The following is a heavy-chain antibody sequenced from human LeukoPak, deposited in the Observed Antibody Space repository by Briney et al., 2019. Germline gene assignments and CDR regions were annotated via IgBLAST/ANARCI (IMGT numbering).Heavy chain of an antibody. D-gene: IGHD6-6*01. CDR3: AKWKYSNSGIDDY. J-gene: IGHJ4*02. V-gene: IGHV3-21*04. Sequence: GGSLRLSCAVSGFTFSSDSMDWVRQAPGKGLEWVSSFGTRSTSIYHAGSVKGRFAISRDNSKNMLYLQMNSLRAEDTAVYYCAKWKYSNSGIDDYWGQGTLVTVSS. CDR1: GFTFSSDS. CDR2: FGTRSTSI.